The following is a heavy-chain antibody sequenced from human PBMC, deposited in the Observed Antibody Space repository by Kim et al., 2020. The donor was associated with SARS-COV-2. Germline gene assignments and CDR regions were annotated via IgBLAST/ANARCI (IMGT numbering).Heavy chain of an antibody. CDR2: IYYTGST. CDR3: ARRAGGDPQAWFDH. V-gene: IGHV4-39*01. J-gene: IGHJ5*02. D-gene: IGHD3-16*01. CDR1: GGSISPTSYY. Sequence: SETLSLTCTVSGGSISPTSYYWSWIRQPPGKGLEWIGSIYYTGSTYYKSSLQSRVTISVDTSKNQFSLTLSSVTAADTAVYYCARRAGGDPQAWFDHWG.